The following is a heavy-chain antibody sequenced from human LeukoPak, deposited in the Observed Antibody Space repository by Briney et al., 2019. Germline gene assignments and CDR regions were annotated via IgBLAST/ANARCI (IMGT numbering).Heavy chain of an antibody. J-gene: IGHJ4*02. V-gene: IGHV1-46*01. CDR2: INPNGGTT. CDR3: ARLGLHGSGTYYFFDY. D-gene: IGHD3-10*01. Sequence: ASVKVSCKSSGYSFTSHYIHWVRQAPGQGLEWMGRINPNGGTTTSAQKFQGRVTITRDTSTSTVYMELRSLTSDDTAVYFCARLGLHGSGTYYFFDYWGQGTLVTVSS. CDR1: GYSFTSHY.